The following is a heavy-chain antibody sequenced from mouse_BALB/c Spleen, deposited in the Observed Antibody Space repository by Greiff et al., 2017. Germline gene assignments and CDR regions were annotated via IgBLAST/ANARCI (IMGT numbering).Heavy chain of an antibody. J-gene: IGHJ4*01. CDR1: GFTFSDYY. CDR3: AREGNYYGSHAMDY. D-gene: IGHD1-1*01. CDR2: ISDGGRYT. V-gene: IGHV5-4*02. Sequence: EVKLMESGGGLVKPGGSLKLSCAASGFTFSDYYMYWVRQTPEKRLEWVATISDGGRYTYYPDSVKGRFTISRDNAKNNLYLQMSSLKSEDTAMYYCAREGNYYGSHAMDYWGQGTSVTVSS.